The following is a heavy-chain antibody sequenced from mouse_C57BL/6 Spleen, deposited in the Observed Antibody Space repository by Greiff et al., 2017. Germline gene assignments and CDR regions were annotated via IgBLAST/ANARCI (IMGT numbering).Heavy chain of an antibody. V-gene: IGHV1-69*01. Sequence: QVQLQQPGAELVMPGASVKLSCKASGYTFTSYWMHWVKQRPGQGLEWIGEIDPSDSYTNYNQKFKGKSTLTVDKSSRTAYMQLSSLTSEDSAVYYCARLGYWYFDVWGTGTTVTVSS. CDR1: GYTFTSYW. CDR3: ARLGYWYFDV. CDR2: IDPSDSYT. J-gene: IGHJ1*03.